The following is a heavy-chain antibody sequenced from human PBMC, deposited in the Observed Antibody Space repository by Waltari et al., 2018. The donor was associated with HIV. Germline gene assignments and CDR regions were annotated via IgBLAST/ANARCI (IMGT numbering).Heavy chain of an antibody. V-gene: IGHV3-66*01. CDR3: ARDLIVGARGAFDI. J-gene: IGHJ3*02. D-gene: IGHD1-26*01. Sequence: APSGFTVSSNYMTWVRQAPGKGLEWVSVIYSGDSTYYADSVKGRFTISRDNSKNTLYLQMNSLRAEDTAVYYCARDLIVGARGAFDIWGQGTMVTVSS. CDR1: GFTVSSNY. CDR2: IYSGDST.